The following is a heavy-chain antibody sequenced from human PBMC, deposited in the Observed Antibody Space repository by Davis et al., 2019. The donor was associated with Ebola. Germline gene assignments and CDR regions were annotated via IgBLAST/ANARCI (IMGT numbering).Heavy chain of an antibody. CDR3: AREGWDIVVVVAAERDNWFDP. Sequence: GESLKISCSASGFTFSSYGMHWVRQAPGQGLEWVSTISGSDSSTFYADSVKGRFTISRDNSKNTLYLQMNSLRAEDTAVYYCAREGWDIVVVVAAERDNWFDPWGQGTLVTVSS. CDR2: ISGSDSST. CDR1: GFTFSSYG. V-gene: IGHV3-23*01. J-gene: IGHJ5*02. D-gene: IGHD2-15*01.